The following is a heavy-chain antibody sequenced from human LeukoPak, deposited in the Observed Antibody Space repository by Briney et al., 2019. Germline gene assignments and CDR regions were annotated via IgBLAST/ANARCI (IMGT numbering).Heavy chain of an antibody. CDR2: MSSGGTYI. V-gene: IGHV3-21*01. D-gene: IGHD3-3*01. J-gene: IGHJ4*02. CDR1: GFIFSTYS. CDR3: ARDRPTGASRLFVVQ. Sequence: GGSLRLSCAASGFIFSTYSMTWVRQAPGKGLEWVSSMSSGGTYIYYADSVRGRFTISRDNAKNSLSLVMKSLRAEDTAVYYCARDRPTGASRLFVVQWGQGTLVTDSS.